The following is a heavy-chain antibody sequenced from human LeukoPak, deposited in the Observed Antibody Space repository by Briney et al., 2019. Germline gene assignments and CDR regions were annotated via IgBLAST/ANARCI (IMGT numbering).Heavy chain of an antibody. CDR3: ARDPQNGALDI. CDR1: GFTFSSSW. Sequence: PGGSLRLSCAASGFTFSSSWMSWVRQAPGKGLEWVAEMNPDGSVEGYVDSMQGRFTISRDNAKNSVYLQMNSLRAEDTAVYYCARDPQNGALDIWGQGTMVTVSS. D-gene: IGHD1-1*01. V-gene: IGHV3-7*01. J-gene: IGHJ3*02. CDR2: MNPDGSVE.